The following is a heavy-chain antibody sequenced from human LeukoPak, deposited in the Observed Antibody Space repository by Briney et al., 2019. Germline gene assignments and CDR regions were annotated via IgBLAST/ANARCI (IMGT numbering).Heavy chain of an antibody. CDR1: GFTFSSYA. CDR3: AKDGRNGYNGPEDY. Sequence: PGGSLRLSCAASGFTFSSYAMSWVRQAPGKGLEWVSYISSSGSTIKYADSVKGRFTISRDNAKNSLYLQMDSLRAEDTAVYYCAKDGRNGYNGPEDYWGQGILVTVSS. V-gene: IGHV3-48*04. J-gene: IGHJ4*02. D-gene: IGHD5-24*01. CDR2: ISSSGSTI.